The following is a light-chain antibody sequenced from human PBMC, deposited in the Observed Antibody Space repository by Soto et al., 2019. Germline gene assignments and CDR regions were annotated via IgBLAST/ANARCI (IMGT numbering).Light chain of an antibody. Sequence: DIQMTQSPSTLSAFVGDRVTITCRASQSIGSWLAWYQQKPGKAPKLLIFDVSSLESGVPSRFSGSGSGTEFTLTISSLQPDDFATYYCQQYNSYSTFGQGAKVDIK. V-gene: IGKV1-5*01. CDR2: DVS. J-gene: IGKJ1*01. CDR3: QQYNSYST. CDR1: QSIGSW.